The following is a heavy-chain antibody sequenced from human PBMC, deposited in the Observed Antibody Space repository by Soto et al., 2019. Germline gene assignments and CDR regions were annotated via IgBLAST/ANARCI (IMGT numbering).Heavy chain of an antibody. CDR3: ARVSTAMVNNGMDV. CDR1: GGTFSSYA. Sequence: RXSGQVSFKASGGTFSSYAISWVRQAPGQGLEWMGGIIPIFGTANYAQKFQGRVTITADESTSTAYMELSSLRSEDTAVYYCARVSTAMVNNGMDVWGQGTTVTVS. J-gene: IGHJ6*02. D-gene: IGHD5-18*01. CDR2: IIPIFGTA. V-gene: IGHV1-69*13.